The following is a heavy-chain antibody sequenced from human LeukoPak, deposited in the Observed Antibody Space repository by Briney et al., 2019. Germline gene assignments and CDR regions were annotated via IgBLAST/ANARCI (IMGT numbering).Heavy chain of an antibody. J-gene: IGHJ6*03. V-gene: IGHV3-7*01. D-gene: IGHD3-22*01. CDR2: IKQDGSEK. CDR3: ARDRITMIVVAPYYMDV. CDR1: GFTFSSYW. Sequence: GGSLRLSCAASGFTFSSYWMSWVRQAPGKGLEWVANIKQDGSEKYYVDSVKGRFTISRDNAKNSLYLQMNSLRAEDTAVYYCARDRITMIVVAPYYMDVWGKGTTVTISS.